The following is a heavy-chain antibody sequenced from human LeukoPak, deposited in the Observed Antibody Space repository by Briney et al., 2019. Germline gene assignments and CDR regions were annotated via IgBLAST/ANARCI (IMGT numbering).Heavy chain of an antibody. D-gene: IGHD6-13*01. CDR2: ISAYNGNT. Sequence: ASVKVSCKASGYIFTSYGISWVRQAPGQGLEWMGWISAYNGNTNYAQKLQGRVTMTTDTSTSTAYMELRSLRSDDTAVYYCARMRPALLAAAGTGFDYWGQGTLVTVSS. J-gene: IGHJ4*02. CDR3: ARMRPALLAAAGTGFDY. CDR1: GYIFTSYG. V-gene: IGHV1-18*01.